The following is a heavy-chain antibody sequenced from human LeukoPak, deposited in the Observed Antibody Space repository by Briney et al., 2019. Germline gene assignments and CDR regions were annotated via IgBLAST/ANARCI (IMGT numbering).Heavy chain of an antibody. Sequence: GGSLRLSCAASGFTFSSYGMHWVRQAPGKGLEWVAFIRYDGGNKYYADSVKGRFTISRDNSKNTLYLQMNSLRAEDTAVYYCAKQLYYDFWSGYPYYFDYWGQGTLVTVSS. CDR1: GFTFSSYG. CDR2: IRYDGGNK. D-gene: IGHD3-3*01. V-gene: IGHV3-30*02. J-gene: IGHJ4*02. CDR3: AKQLYYDFWSGYPYYFDY.